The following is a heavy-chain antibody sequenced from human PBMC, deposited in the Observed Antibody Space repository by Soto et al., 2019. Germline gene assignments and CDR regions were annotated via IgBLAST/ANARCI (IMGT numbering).Heavy chain of an antibody. J-gene: IGHJ5*02. V-gene: IGHV1-69*06. Sequence: SVKVSCKASGGTFSSYAISWVRQAPGQGLEWMGGIIPIFGTANYAQKFQGRVTITADKSTSTAYMELSSLRSEDTAVYYCAGRAMTTVTPSWFDPWGQRTLVTVSS. CDR2: IIPIFGTA. CDR1: GGTFSSYA. D-gene: IGHD4-17*01. CDR3: AGRAMTTVTPSWFDP.